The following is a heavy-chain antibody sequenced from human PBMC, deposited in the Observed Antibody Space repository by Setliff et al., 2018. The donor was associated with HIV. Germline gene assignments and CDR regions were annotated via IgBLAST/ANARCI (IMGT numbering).Heavy chain of an antibody. V-gene: IGHV3-48*01. CDR3: ARGRNRNYVVYGMDV. D-gene: IGHD1-7*01. Sequence: GGSLRLSCLASGFTFTGLTFTDYNMNWVRQAPGKGLEWVSYISSSNSIYYADSVRGRFTISRDNSKNMLYLQMDSLRAEDTAVYYCARGRNRNYVVYGMDVWGQGTMVTVSS. CDR2: ISSSNSI. J-gene: IGHJ6*02. CDR1: GFTFTGLTFTDYN.